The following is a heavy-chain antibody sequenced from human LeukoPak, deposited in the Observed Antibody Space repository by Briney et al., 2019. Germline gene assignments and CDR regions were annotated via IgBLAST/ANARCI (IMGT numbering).Heavy chain of an antibody. J-gene: IGHJ4*02. CDR3: ARRYYYDSSGYYYDDY. V-gene: IGHV4-61*01. D-gene: IGHD3-22*01. Sequence: PSETLFLTCTVSGGSVSSGSYYWSWIRQPPGKGLECIGYIYYSGSTNYNPSLKSRVTISVDTSKNQFSLKLSSVTAADTAVYYCARRYYYDSSGYYYDDYWGQGTLVTVSS. CDR1: GGSVSSGSYY. CDR2: IYYSGST.